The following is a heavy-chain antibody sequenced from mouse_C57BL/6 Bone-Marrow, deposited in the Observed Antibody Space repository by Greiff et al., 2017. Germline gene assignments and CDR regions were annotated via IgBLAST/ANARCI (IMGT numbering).Heavy chain of an antibody. CDR3: ARLSTASDWYFDV. CDR1: EYEFPSHD. Sequence: EVMLVESGGGLVQPGASLKLSCESNEYEFPSHDMSWVRKTPEKRLELVAAINSDGGSTYYPDTMERRFIISRDNTKKTLYLQMSSLRSEDTALYYCARLSTASDWYFDVWGTGTTVTVSS. J-gene: IGHJ1*03. V-gene: IGHV5-2*03. D-gene: IGHD1-2*01. CDR2: INSDGGST.